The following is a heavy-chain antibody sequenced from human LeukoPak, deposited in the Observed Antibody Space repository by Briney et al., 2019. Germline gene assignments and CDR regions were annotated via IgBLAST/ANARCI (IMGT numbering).Heavy chain of an antibody. CDR1: GFTFSSYG. CDR2: ISGSGGST. J-gene: IGHJ4*02. D-gene: IGHD3-22*01. CDR3: AKGPYYYDSPFDY. V-gene: IGHV3-23*01. Sequence: PGGSLRLSCAASGFTFSSYGMSWVRQAPGKGLEWVSAISGSGGSTYYADSVKGRFTISRDNSKNTLYLQMNSLRAEDTAVYYCAKGPYYYDSPFDYWGQGTLVTVSS.